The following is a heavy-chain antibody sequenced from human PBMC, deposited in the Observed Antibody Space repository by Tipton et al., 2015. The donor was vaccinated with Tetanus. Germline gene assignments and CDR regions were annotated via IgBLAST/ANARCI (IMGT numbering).Heavy chain of an antibody. Sequence: QVQLVQSGAEVKKPGASVKVSCKASGYTFTSYYMHWVRQAPGQGLEWMGIINPSGGSTSYAQKFRGRVTMTRDTSTSTVYMELSSLRSEDTAVYYCARVFIAVAGHNWFDPWGQGTLVTVSS. V-gene: IGHV1-46*01. CDR3: ARVFIAVAGHNWFDP. D-gene: IGHD6-19*01. J-gene: IGHJ5*02. CDR2: INPSGGST. CDR1: GYTFTSYY.